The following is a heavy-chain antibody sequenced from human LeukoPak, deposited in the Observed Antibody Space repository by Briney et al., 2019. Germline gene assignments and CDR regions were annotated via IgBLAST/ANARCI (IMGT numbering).Heavy chain of an antibody. V-gene: IGHV3-15*01. J-gene: IGHJ3*02. Sequence: GGSLRLSCAASGFTFTNAWMSWVRQAPGKGLEWVGRIKSKSDGGTTEYAAPVKGRFTISRDDSKTTLYLQMNSLKTEDTAVYYCLTIVETDIDAFDIWGQGAKVTVSS. CDR3: LTIVETDIDAFDI. CDR1: GFTFTNAW. D-gene: IGHD2-21*01. CDR2: IKSKSDGGTT.